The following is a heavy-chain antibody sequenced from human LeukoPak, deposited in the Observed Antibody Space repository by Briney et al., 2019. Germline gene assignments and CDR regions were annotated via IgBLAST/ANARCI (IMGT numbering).Heavy chain of an antibody. V-gene: IGHV3-21*01. CDR2: ISSSSSYI. D-gene: IGHD6-13*01. Sequence: GGSLRLSCAASGFTFSSYWMSWVRQAPGKGLEWVSSISSSSSYIYYADSVKGRFTISRDNAKNSLYLQMNSLRAEDTAVYYCASPYSSRWYELCYWGQGTLVTVSS. CDR1: GFTFSSYW. CDR3: ASPYSSRWYELCY. J-gene: IGHJ4*02.